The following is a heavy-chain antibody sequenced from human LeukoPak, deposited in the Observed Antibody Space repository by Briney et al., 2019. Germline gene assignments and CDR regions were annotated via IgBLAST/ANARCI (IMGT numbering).Heavy chain of an antibody. Sequence: GGSLRLSCAASGFTFSSYSMNWVRQAPGKGLEWVSSISSSSSYIYYADSVKGRFTISRDNAKNSLYLQMNSLRAEDTAVCYCARESIAAGAWFDPWGQGTLVTVSS. J-gene: IGHJ5*02. CDR2: ISSSSSYI. D-gene: IGHD6-6*01. CDR3: ARESIAAGAWFDP. V-gene: IGHV3-21*01. CDR1: GFTFSSYS.